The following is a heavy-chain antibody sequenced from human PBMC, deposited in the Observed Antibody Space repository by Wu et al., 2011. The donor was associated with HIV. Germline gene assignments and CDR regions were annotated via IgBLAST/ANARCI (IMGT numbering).Heavy chain of an antibody. V-gene: IGHV1-69*05. D-gene: IGHD3-10*01. CDR1: GGTFSSHA. CDR2: IIPIFGTG. Sequence: QVHLVQSGAEVKKPGSSVKVSCKASGGTFSSHAFNWVRQTPGQGLEWMGGIIPIFGTGNYAQKFQGRVTITTDESTNTAYMELSSLRSEDTAVYYCARGMSPYYYYGVDVWGQGNHGHRLL. CDR3: ARGMSPYYYYGVDV. J-gene: IGHJ6*02.